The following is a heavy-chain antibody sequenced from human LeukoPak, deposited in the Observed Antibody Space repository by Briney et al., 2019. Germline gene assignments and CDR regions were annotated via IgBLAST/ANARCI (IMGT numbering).Heavy chain of an antibody. V-gene: IGHV3-23*01. CDR3: AKDFESGTYYYDSSGYSDAFDI. CDR2: ISGSGGST. D-gene: IGHD3-22*01. CDR1: GFTFSSYA. Sequence: GRSLRLSCAASGFTFSSYAMSWVRQAPGKGLEWVSAISGSGGSTYYADSVKGRFTISRDNSKNTLYLQMNSLRAEDTAVYYCAKDFESGTYYYDSSGYSDAFDIWGQGTMVTVSS. J-gene: IGHJ3*02.